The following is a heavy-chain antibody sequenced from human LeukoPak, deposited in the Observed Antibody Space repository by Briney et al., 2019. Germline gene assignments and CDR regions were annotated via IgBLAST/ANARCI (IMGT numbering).Heavy chain of an antibody. Sequence: GGSLRLSCAASGFTFSSYTMSWVRQAPGKGLEWVSTITTSDGNTYYADSVKGRFTVSRDNSKNTLYLQMNSLRAEDTAVYYCARGPKGKYYFDYWGQGTLVTVSS. CDR2: ITTSDGNT. CDR3: ARGPKGKYYFDY. CDR1: GFTFSSYT. J-gene: IGHJ4*02. V-gene: IGHV3-23*01.